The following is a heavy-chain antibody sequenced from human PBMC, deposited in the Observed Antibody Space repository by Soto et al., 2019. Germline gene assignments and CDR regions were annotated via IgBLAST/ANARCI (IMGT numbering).Heavy chain of an antibody. V-gene: IGHV4-31*03. J-gene: IGHJ6*02. CDR3: ARDQGRYYYYYGMDV. CDR2: IYYSGST. Sequence: QVQLQESGPGLVKPSQTLSLTCTVSGGSISSGGYYWSWIRQHPGKGLEWIGYIYYSGSTYYNPSLKSRVTISVDTSKNQFSLNLSSVTAADTAVYYCARDQGRYYYYYGMDVWGQGTTVTVSS. CDR1: GGSISSGGYY.